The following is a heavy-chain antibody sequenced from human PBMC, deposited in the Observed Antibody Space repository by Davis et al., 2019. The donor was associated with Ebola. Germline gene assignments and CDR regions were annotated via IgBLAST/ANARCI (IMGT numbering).Heavy chain of an antibody. CDR1: GFTFSDDY. J-gene: IGHJ3*02. Sequence: GESLKISCAASGFTFSDDYMNWIRQAPGKGLEWVSYISGSGSTTYYADSVKGRFTISRDNAKNSLYLQMNSLRAEDTAVYYCARRRDYDAFDIWGQGTMVTVSS. V-gene: IGHV3-11*01. CDR3: ARRRDYDAFDI. D-gene: IGHD2-21*01. CDR2: ISGSGSTT.